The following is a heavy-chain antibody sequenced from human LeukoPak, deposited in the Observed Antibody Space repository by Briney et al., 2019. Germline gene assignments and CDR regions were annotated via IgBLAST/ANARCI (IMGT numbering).Heavy chain of an antibody. V-gene: IGHV3-48*03. CDR3: ARSGYSSGWSNYYYYGMDV. CDR1: GFTFSSYE. D-gene: IGHD6-19*01. CDR2: ISSNGNTI. Sequence: GGSLRLSCAASGFTFSSYEMNWVRQAPGKGLEWVSYISSNGNTIYYADSVKGRFTISRDNAKNSLYLQMNSLRAEDTAVYYCARSGYSSGWSNYYYYGMDVWGQGTTVTVSS. J-gene: IGHJ6*02.